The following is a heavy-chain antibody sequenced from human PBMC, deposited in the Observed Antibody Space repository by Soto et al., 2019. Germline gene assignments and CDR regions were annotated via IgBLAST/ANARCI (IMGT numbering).Heavy chain of an antibody. J-gene: IGHJ3*02. D-gene: IGHD3-22*01. CDR1: GGSISSGGYY. CDR2: IYDSGST. Sequence: PSETLSLTCTVSGGSISSGGYYWSWIRQHPGKGLEWIGYIYDSGSTYYNPSLKSRVTISVDTSKNQFSLKLSSVTAVDTAVYYCARDPRARYYDSSGYSNDAFDIWGQGTMVTVSS. CDR3: ARDPRARYYDSSGYSNDAFDI. V-gene: IGHV4-31*03.